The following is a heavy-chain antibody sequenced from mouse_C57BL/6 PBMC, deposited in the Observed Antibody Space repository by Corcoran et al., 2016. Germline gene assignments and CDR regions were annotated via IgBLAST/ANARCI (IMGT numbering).Heavy chain of an antibody. Sequence: QIQLVQSGPELKKPGETVKISCKASGYTFTTYGMSWVKQAPGKGLKWMGWINTYSGVPTYADDFKGRFAFSLETSASTAYLPINNLKNEDTATYFCARGLGLWFAYWGQGTLVTVSA. J-gene: IGHJ3*01. D-gene: IGHD4-1*01. V-gene: IGHV9-3*01. CDR1: GYTFTTYG. CDR2: INTYSGVP. CDR3: ARGLGLWFAY.